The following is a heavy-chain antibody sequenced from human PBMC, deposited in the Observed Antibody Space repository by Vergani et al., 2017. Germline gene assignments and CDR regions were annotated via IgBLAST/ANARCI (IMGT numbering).Heavy chain of an antibody. CDR1: GYTFTSYY. J-gene: IGHJ4*02. Sequence: QVQLVQSGAEVKKPGASVKVSCKASGYTFTSYYMHWVRQAPGQGLEWMGIINPSGGSTSYAQKFQGRVTMTRDTSTSTVYMEMTRLRPDAAAIYYCARVIVGCSRTNCFADHWGQGTLVTVSS. CDR2: INPSGGST. CDR3: ARVIVGCSRTNCFADH. V-gene: IGHV1-46*01. D-gene: IGHD2-2*01.